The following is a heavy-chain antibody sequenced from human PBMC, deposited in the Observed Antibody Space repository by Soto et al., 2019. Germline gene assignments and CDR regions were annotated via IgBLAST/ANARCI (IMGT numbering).Heavy chain of an antibody. CDR1: GGSFSGYY. J-gene: IGHJ4*02. CDR3: ARCLSEDRRRYDVPFDY. Sequence: SETLSLTCAVYGGSFSGYYWGWIRQPPGKGLEWIGGINHSGSTNYNPSLKSRVTISVDTAKNQFSLKLSSVTAADTAVYYCARCLSEDRRRYDVPFDYWGQGTRVTVSS. CDR2: INHSGST. D-gene: IGHD3-22*01. V-gene: IGHV4-34*01.